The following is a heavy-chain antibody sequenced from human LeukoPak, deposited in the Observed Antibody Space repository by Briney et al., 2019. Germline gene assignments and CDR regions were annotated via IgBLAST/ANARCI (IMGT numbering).Heavy chain of an antibody. CDR3: ARLLVVITGYYFDY. J-gene: IGHJ4*02. CDR1: GGSISSSNSF. CDR2: IFYSGST. V-gene: IGHV4-39*01. D-gene: IGHD3-22*01. Sequence: PETLSLTCAVSGGSISSSNSFWGWIRQPPGKGLEWIGSIFYSGSTYYNPSLKSRVTISVDTSKDQFSLKLSSVTAADTAVYYCARLLVVITGYYFDYWGQGTLVTVSS.